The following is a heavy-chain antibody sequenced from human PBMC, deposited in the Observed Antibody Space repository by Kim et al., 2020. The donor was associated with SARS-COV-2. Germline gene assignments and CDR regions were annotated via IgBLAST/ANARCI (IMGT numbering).Heavy chain of an antibody. D-gene: IGHD3-10*01. CDR3: ARGGRTYYYGSGSYYLDY. Sequence: NGRFTTSRDNSKNTLYLQMNSLRAEDTAVYYCARGGRTYYYGSGSYYLDYWGQGTLVTVSS. J-gene: IGHJ4*02. V-gene: IGHV3-30*07.